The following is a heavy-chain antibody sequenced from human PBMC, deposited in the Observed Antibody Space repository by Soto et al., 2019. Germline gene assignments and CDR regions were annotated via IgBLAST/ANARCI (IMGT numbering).Heavy chain of an antibody. CDR1: GFTFSSYG. V-gene: IGHV3-33*01. Sequence: QVQLVESGGGVVQPGRSLRLSCAASGFTFSSYGMHWVRQAPGKGLEWVAVIWYDGSNKYYADSVKGRFTISRDNSKNTLYLQMNSLRAEDTAVYYCAREARGDYAFDYWGQGTLVTVSS. CDR3: AREARGDYAFDY. J-gene: IGHJ4*02. CDR2: IWYDGSNK. D-gene: IGHD4-17*01.